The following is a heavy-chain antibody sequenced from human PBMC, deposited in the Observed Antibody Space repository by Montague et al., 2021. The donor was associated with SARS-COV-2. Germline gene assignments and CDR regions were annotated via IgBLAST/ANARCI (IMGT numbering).Heavy chain of an antibody. Sequence: SETLSLTCTVSGGSISNSIYYWGWIRQPPGKGLEWIGSIYYTGSTYYNLSLKSRVTISMNTSNNQFFLKLTSVTAADTAVYYCARPGRGYSYGLDAFEVWGQGTMVTVSP. V-gene: IGHV4-39*01. D-gene: IGHD5-18*01. CDR3: ARPGRGYSYGLDAFEV. CDR1: GGSISNSIYY. J-gene: IGHJ3*01. CDR2: IYYTGST.